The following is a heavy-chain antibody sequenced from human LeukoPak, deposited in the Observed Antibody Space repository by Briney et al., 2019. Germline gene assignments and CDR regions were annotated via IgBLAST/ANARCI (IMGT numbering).Heavy chain of an antibody. J-gene: IGHJ4*02. CDR1: GYTFTSYG. CDR3: ARRITMIDNDDY. V-gene: IGHV1-18*01. Sequence: ASVKVSCKASGYTFTSYGISWVRQAPGQGLEWMGWISAFNGNTNYAQKLQGRVTMTTDTSTSSAYMELRSLRSDDTAVYYCARRITMIDNDDYWGQGTLVTVSS. CDR2: ISAFNGNT. D-gene: IGHD3-22*01.